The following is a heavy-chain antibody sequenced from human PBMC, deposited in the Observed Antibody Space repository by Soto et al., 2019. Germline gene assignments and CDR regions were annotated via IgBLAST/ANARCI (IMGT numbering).Heavy chain of an antibody. J-gene: IGHJ5*02. V-gene: IGHV1-2*02. CDR1: GYTFTGYY. CDR2: INPNSGGT. Sequence: PVASVKVSCKASGYTFTGYYMHWVRQAPGQGLEWMGWINPNSGGTNYAQKFQGRVTMTRDTSISTAYMELSRLRSDDTAVYYCARVSCSDGSCYKIYWFDPWGQGTLVTVSS. CDR3: ARVSCSDGSCYKIYWFDP. D-gene: IGHD2-15*01.